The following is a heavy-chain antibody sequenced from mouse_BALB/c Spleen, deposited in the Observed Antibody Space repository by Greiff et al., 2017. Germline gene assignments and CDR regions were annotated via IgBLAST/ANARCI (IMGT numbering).Heavy chain of an antibody. V-gene: IGHV5-4*02. D-gene: IGHD1-3*01. CDR1: GFTFSDYY. Sequence: EVKLVESGGGLVKPGGSLKLSCAASGFTFSDYYMYWVRQTPEKRLEWVATISDGGSYTYYPDSVKGRFTISRDNAKNNLYLQMSSLKSEDTAMYYCARESSYAMDYWGQGTSVTVSS. CDR2: ISDGGSYT. CDR3: ARESSYAMDY. J-gene: IGHJ4*01.